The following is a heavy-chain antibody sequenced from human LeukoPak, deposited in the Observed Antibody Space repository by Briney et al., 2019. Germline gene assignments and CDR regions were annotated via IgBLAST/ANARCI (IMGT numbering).Heavy chain of an antibody. J-gene: IGHJ5*02. CDR3: ARDAELLWFGELLYHNNWFDP. D-gene: IGHD3-10*01. CDR1: GYTFTSYD. V-gene: IGHV1-8*01. CDR2: MNPNSGNT. Sequence: GASVKVSCKASGYTFTSYDINWVRQATGQGLEWMGWMNPNSGNTGYAQKFQGRVTMTRNTSISTAYMELSRLRSDDTAVYYCARDAELLWFGELLYHNNWFDPWGQGTLVTVSS.